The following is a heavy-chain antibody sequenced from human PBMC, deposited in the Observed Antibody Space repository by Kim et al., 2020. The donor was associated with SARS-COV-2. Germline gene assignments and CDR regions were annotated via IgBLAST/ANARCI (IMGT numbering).Heavy chain of an antibody. CDR3: ARGTTVTTTDAFDI. V-gene: IGHV4-59*09. D-gene: IGHD4-17*01. J-gene: IGHJ3*02. Sequence: NPSLKSRVTISVDTSKNQFSLKLSSVTAADTAVYYCARGTTVTTTDAFDIWGQGTMVTVSS.